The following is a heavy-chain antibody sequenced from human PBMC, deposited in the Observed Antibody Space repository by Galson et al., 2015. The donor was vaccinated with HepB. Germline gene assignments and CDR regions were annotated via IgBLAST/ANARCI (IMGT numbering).Heavy chain of an antibody. CDR3: ARDSIGSGTDY. CDR2: INSDGSST. V-gene: IGHV3-74*01. CDR1: GFTFSSYW. Sequence: SLRLSCAASGFTFSSYWMHWVRQAPGKGLVWVSRINSDGSSTSYADSVKGRFTISRDNAKNTLYLQMNSLRAGDTAVYYCARDSIGSGTDYWGQGTLVTVSS. J-gene: IGHJ4*02. D-gene: IGHD1-1*01.